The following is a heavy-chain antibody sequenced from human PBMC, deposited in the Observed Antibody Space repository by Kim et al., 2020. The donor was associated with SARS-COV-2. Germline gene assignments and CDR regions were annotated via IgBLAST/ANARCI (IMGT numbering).Heavy chain of an antibody. CDR1: GYSFTSYW. Sequence: GESLKISCKGSGYSFTSYWISWVRQMPGKGLEWMGRIDPSDSYTNYSPSFQGHVTISADKSISTAYLQWSSLKASDTAMYYCAIHLNPGIIAVAGTANFDYWGQGTLVTVSS. V-gene: IGHV5-10-1*01. CDR2: IDPSDSYT. CDR3: AIHLNPGIIAVAGTANFDY. J-gene: IGHJ4*02. D-gene: IGHD6-19*01.